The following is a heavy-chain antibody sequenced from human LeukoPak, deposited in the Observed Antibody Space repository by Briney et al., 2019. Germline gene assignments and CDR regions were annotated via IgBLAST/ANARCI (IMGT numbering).Heavy chain of an antibody. D-gene: IGHD2/OR15-2a*01. CDR2: VYYTGTT. V-gene: IGHV4-39*01. Sequence: KASETLSLTCTVSGGSISSRNYYWGWIRQPPGKGLEWIGGVYYTGTTYSNPSLKSRVTISVDTSKNQFSLNLRSVTAADTAVYYCARLLSPGWFDPWGQGTLVTVSS. CDR1: GGSISSRNYY. J-gene: IGHJ5*02. CDR3: ARLLSPGWFDP.